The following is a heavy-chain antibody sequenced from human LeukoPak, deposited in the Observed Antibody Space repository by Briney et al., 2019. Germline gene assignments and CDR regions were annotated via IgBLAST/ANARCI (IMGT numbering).Heavy chain of an antibody. J-gene: IGHJ4*02. Sequence: SVKVSCKASGGTFSSYAITWVRQAPGQGLEWMGRIVPIFGTTHYAQNLQGRATITTDESTGTAYMELSGLRSEDTAVYSCARSYGSGSFLDYWGQGTLVTVSS. CDR3: ARSYGSGSFLDY. D-gene: IGHD3-10*01. CDR1: GGTFSSYA. CDR2: IVPIFGTT. V-gene: IGHV1-69*05.